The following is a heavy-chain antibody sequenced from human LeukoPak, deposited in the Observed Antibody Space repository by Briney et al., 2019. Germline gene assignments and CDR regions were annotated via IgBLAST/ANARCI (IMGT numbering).Heavy chain of an antibody. CDR3: AKGTVRSCSGPSCYPLDS. J-gene: IGHJ4*02. Sequence: GGSLRLSCAASGFTSSSYAMSWVRQAPGKGLEWLSVVTDTGGNTYHADSVKGRFTISRDNSKNTVYLEMNSLRVEDTAVYYCAKGTVRSCSGPSCYPLDSWGQGTLVTVSS. V-gene: IGHV3-23*01. CDR1: GFTSSSYA. D-gene: IGHD2-15*01. CDR2: VTDTGGNT.